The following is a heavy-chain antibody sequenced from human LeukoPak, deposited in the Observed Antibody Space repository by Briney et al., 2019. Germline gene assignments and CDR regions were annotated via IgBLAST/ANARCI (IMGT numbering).Heavy chain of an antibody. CDR3: ARDPGVYGYNYFDY. CDR1: GFTFSSYS. D-gene: IGHD5-12*01. CDR2: ISSSSSTI. Sequence: GGSLRLSCAASGFTFSSYSMNWVRQAPGKGLEWVSYISSSSSTIYYADSVKGRFTISRDNAKNSLYLQMNSLRAEDTAVYYCARDPGVYGYNYFDYWGQGTLVTVSS. V-gene: IGHV3-48*01. J-gene: IGHJ4*02.